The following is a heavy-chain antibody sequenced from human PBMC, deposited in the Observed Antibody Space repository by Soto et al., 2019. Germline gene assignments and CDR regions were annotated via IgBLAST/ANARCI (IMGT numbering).Heavy chain of an antibody. Sequence: GGSLRLSCAASGFTFSSYAMNWVRQGPGKGLEWVSVISGSGGSTYYADSVKGRFTVSRDISKNTIYLQANSPRPEDTAVYYCAREPYGDSQYFDYWGQGTPVTVSS. CDR1: GFTFSSYA. V-gene: IGHV3-23*01. D-gene: IGHD2-21*02. CDR2: ISGSGGST. J-gene: IGHJ4*02. CDR3: AREPYGDSQYFDY.